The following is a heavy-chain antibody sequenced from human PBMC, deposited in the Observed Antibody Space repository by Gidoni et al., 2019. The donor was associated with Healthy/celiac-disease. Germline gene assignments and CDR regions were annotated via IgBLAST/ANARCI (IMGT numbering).Heavy chain of an antibody. CDR2: IIPVLGIA. Sequence: QVQLVQSGAEVQKPGSSVKVSCKASGGTFSSYAISWVRQAPGQGLEWMGRIIPVLGIANDAQKFQGRVTITADKTTSTVYMELSSLRSEDTAVYYCARGGDTAMVTFFDYWGQGTLVTVSS. CDR3: ARGGDTAMVTFFDY. J-gene: IGHJ4*02. D-gene: IGHD5-18*01. V-gene: IGHV1-69*04. CDR1: GGTFSSYA.